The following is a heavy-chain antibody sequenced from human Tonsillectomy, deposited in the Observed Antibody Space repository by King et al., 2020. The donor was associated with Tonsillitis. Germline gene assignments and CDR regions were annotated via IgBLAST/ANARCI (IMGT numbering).Heavy chain of an antibody. D-gene: IGHD6-19*01. Sequence: QLQESGPGLVKPSQTLSLTCNVSGVSISSGSHYRSWIRQPAGKGLEWIGRIYTSGTSNYNPSLKSRVTISVDTPNNQFSLKLSSVTAADTAVYYCAQSGWPDTFDVWGQGTMVAVSS. J-gene: IGHJ3*01. CDR3: AQSGWPDTFDV. V-gene: IGHV4-61*02. CDR2: IYTSGTS. CDR1: GVSISSGSHY.